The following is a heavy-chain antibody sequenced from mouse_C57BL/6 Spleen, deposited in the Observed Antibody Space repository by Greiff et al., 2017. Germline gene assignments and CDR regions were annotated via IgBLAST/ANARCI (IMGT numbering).Heavy chain of an antibody. CDR2: INPYNGGT. CDR1: GYTFTDYY. V-gene: IGHV1-19*01. D-gene: IGHD2-3*01. J-gene: IGHJ3*01. Sequence: EVKLVESGPVLVKPGASVKMSCKASGYTFTDYYMNWVKQSHGKSLEWIGVINPYNGGTSYNQKFKGKATLSVYKSSSSSYMDLNSLTSEVSSFYSSRIYDGYFPTYWGQGTLVTVSA. CDR3: RIYDGYFPTY.